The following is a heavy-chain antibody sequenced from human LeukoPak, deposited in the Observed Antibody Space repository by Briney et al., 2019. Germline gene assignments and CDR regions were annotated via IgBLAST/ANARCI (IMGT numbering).Heavy chain of an antibody. J-gene: IGHJ4*02. Sequence: ASVKVSCKASGYTFSSYDINWVRQATGQGLEWMGWMNPNSGNTGYAQKFQGRVTMTRDSSISTAYMELSSLGSEDTAVYYCARGTPYCSSASCYNYWGQGTLVTVSS. CDR1: GYTFSSYD. D-gene: IGHD2-2*02. CDR3: ARGTPYCSSASCYNY. CDR2: MNPNSGNT. V-gene: IGHV1-8*01.